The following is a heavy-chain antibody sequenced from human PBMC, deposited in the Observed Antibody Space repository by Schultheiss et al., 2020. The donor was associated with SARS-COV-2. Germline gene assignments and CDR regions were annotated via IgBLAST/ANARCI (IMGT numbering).Heavy chain of an antibody. CDR2: INWNGAET. V-gene: IGHV3-20*04. CDR3: ARGVHGLDV. Sequence: GGSLRLSCAASGFTFSSYAMHWVRQAPGKGLEWVSGINWNGAETGYADSVQGRFTTSRDNAKNTVYLQMNSLRVEDTAIYFCARGVHGLDVWGQGTTVTVSS. J-gene: IGHJ6*02. CDR1: GFTFSSYA.